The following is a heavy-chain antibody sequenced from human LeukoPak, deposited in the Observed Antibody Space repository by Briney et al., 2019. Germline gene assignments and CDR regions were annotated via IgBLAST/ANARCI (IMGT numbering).Heavy chain of an antibody. CDR1: GDSISSYY. Sequence: SDTLSLTCTVSGDSISSYYWNWIRQPPGKGLEWIGHIYNSGSTNYNPSLKSRVTISVDTSKNQFSLKLNSVTAADTAVYYCARDGSGSYFNWFDPWGQGTLVTVSS. CDR2: IYNSGST. J-gene: IGHJ5*02. CDR3: ARDGSGSYFNWFDP. D-gene: IGHD1-26*01. V-gene: IGHV4-59*01.